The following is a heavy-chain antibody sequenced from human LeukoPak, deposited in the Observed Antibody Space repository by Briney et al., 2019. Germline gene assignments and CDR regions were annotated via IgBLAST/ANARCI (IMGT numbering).Heavy chain of an antibody. CDR1: GPSIGSYY. V-gene: IGHV4-59*08. CDR2: IYHSGNT. CDR3: ARRGSGASLEYYFDI. J-gene: IGHJ2*01. Sequence: SSHTLSLTCTVSGPSIGSYYSGWVRPPPRKGLEYIVYIYHSGNTNTHPSLNNRLTISVDTTKTQFSLKLRPVTAADTAVDYYARRGSGASLEYYFDIWGRGTLVTVSS. D-gene: IGHD1-26*01.